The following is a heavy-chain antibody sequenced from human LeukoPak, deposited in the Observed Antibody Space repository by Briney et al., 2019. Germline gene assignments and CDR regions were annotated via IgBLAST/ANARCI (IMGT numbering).Heavy chain of an antibody. CDR2: MNPNSGNT. Sequence: ASVKVSCKASGYTFTSYDINWVRQATGQGLEWMGWMNPNSGNTGYAQKFQGRVTMTRNTSISAAYMELSSLRSGDTAVYYCARDSEGGRDPNWFDPWGQGTLVTVSS. D-gene: IGHD3-16*01. V-gene: IGHV1-8*01. CDR3: ARDSEGGRDPNWFDP. J-gene: IGHJ5*02. CDR1: GYTFTSYD.